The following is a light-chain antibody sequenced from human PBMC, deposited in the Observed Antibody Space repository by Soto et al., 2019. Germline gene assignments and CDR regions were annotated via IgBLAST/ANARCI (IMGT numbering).Light chain of an antibody. Sequence: EIAMTQSASTLSVSPGERATLSCRARQSVRSNLAWYQQKPGQAPRLLVYDASTRATGIPARFSGSGSGTEFILTISSLQSEDFGVYYCQQYNNWPPITFGQGTRLEIK. CDR3: QQYNNWPPIT. CDR1: QSVRSN. CDR2: DAS. V-gene: IGKV3D-15*01. J-gene: IGKJ5*01.